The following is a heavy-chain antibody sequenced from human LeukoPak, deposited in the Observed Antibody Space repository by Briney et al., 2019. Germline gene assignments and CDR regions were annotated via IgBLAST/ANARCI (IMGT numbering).Heavy chain of an antibody. CDR1: GFTFSSYW. J-gene: IGHJ4*02. CDR2: IKQDGSEK. CDR3: AKVLVPAARDY. V-gene: IGHV3-7*01. D-gene: IGHD2-2*01. Sequence: GGSLRLSCAASGFTFSSYWMSWVRQAPGKGLEWVANIKQDGSEKYYVDSVKGRFTISRDNAKNSLYLQMNSLRAEDTAVYYCAKVLVPAARDYWGQGTLVTVSS.